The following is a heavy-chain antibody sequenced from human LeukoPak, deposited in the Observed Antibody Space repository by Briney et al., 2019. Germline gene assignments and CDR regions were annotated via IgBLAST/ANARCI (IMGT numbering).Heavy chain of an antibody. CDR3: TRVGYIDEGIDY. CDR1: GFTLSGYS. D-gene: IGHD5-24*01. Sequence: GGSLRLSCAASGFTLSGYSMNWVRQAPGEGLEWVANIKQDGSKKSYVDSVKGRFTISRDNAKNSLYLQMNSLRAEDTAIYYCTRVGYIDEGIDYWGQGTLVTVSS. V-gene: IGHV3-7*04. J-gene: IGHJ4*02. CDR2: IKQDGSKK.